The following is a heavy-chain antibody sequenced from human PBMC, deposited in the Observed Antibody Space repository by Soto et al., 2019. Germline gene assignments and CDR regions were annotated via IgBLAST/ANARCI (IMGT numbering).Heavy chain of an antibody. CDR3: TTDRVLRTGTNYYYYGMDV. CDR2: IKSKTDGGTT. CDR1: GFTFSSYA. Sequence: SLRLSCAASGFTFSSYAMHWVRQAPGKGLEWVGRIKSKTDGGTTDYAAPVKGRFTISRDDSKNTLYLQMNSLKTEDTAVYYCTTDRVLRTGTNYYYYGMDVWGQGTTVTVSS. D-gene: IGHD1-26*01. V-gene: IGHV3-15*01. J-gene: IGHJ6*02.